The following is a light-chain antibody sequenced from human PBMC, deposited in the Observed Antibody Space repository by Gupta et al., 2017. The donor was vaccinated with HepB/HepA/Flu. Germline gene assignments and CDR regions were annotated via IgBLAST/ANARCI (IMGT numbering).Light chain of an antibody. J-gene: IGLJ1*01. CDR1: SSDVGGYNY. V-gene: IGLV2-14*01. Sequence: QSALPHPASVSGSLGRQITISCTGTSSDVGGYNYVSWYQQHPGKAPKLMIYDVSNRPSGVSNRFSGSKSGNTASLTISGLQAEDEADYYCSSYTSSSTPYVFGTGTKVTVL. CDR3: SSYTSSSTPYV. CDR2: DVS.